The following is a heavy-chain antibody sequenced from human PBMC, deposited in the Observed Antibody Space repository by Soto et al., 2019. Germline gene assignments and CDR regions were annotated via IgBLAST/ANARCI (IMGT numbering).Heavy chain of an antibody. V-gene: IGHV3-73*01. J-gene: IGHJ4*02. CDR2: IRSKANSYAT. Sequence: GGSLRLSCAASGFTFSGSAMHWVRQASGKGLEWVGRIRSKANSYATAYAASVKGRFTISRDDSKNTAYLQMNSLKTEDTAVYYCTRLAGGSGSYAAGKDHWGQGTLVTVSS. CDR3: TRLAGGSGSYAAGKDH. CDR1: GFTFSGSA. D-gene: IGHD3-10*01.